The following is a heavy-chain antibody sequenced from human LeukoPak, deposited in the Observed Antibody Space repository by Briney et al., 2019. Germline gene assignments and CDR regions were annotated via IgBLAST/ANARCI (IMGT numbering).Heavy chain of an antibody. J-gene: IGHJ4*02. CDR3: ASSFWGTESSDY. V-gene: IGHV4-39*01. Sequence: PSETLSLTCTVSGGSISSSSYYWGWIRQPPGKGLEWIGSIYYSGSTYYNPSLKSRVTISVDTSKNQFSLKLSSVTAADTAVYYCASSFWGTESSDYWGQGTLVTVSS. D-gene: IGHD3-16*01. CDR1: GGSISSSSYY. CDR2: IYYSGST.